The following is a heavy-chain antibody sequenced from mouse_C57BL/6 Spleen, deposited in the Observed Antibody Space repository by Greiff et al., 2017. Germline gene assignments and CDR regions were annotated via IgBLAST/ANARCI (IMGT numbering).Heavy chain of an antibody. CDR3: ARDEYGYDASAWFAY. J-gene: IGHJ3*01. CDR1: GFTFSSYA. D-gene: IGHD2-2*01. Sequence: EVQVVESGGGLVKPGGSLKLSCAASGFTFSSYAMSWVRQTPEKRLEWVATISDGGSYTYYPDNVKGRFTISRDNAKNNLYLQMSHLKSEDTAMYYCARDEYGYDASAWFAYWGQGTLLTVSA. CDR2: ISDGGSYT. V-gene: IGHV5-4*01.